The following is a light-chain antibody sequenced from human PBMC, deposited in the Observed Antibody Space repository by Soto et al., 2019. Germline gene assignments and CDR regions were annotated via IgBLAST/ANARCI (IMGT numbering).Light chain of an antibody. CDR3: SSYTNINTRACV. Sequence: QSVLTQPASVSGSPGQSITISCTGTSGDIGSYNRVSWYQQHPGKAPKLIIYEVTDRPSGVSNPFSGSKSGNTASLTISGLRAEDEVEYYCSSYTNINTRACVFGTGTKLTVL. CDR2: EVT. V-gene: IGLV2-14*01. CDR1: SGDIGSYNR. J-gene: IGLJ1*01.